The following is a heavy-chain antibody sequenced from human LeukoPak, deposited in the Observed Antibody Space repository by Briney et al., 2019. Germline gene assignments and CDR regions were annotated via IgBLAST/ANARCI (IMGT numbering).Heavy chain of an antibody. CDR2: IYYSGST. V-gene: IGHV4-59*01. CDR1: GGSISSYY. CDR3: ARDAENWYFDL. Sequence: SETLSLTCTVSGGSISSYYWSWTRQPPGKGLEWIGYIYYSGSTNYNPSLKSRVTISVDTSKNQFSLKLSSVTAADTAVYYCARDAENWYFDLWGRGTLVTVSS. J-gene: IGHJ2*01.